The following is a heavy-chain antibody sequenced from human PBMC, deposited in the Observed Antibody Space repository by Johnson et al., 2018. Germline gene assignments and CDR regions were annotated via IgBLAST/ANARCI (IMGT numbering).Heavy chain of an antibody. D-gene: IGHD3-22*01. V-gene: IGHV4-59*01. Sequence: QVQLRESGPGLVKASEPLSLTCTVSGGSISKNYWSWIRQPPGTELEWIGYIYYSGSTNYHHSLKSRVTISIATSKNQFSLKLSSVTAADPAGYSCARDRIVGSESFDIWGQGTMVTVSS. J-gene: IGHJ3*02. CDR2: IYYSGST. CDR3: ARDRIVGSESFDI. CDR1: GGSISKNY.